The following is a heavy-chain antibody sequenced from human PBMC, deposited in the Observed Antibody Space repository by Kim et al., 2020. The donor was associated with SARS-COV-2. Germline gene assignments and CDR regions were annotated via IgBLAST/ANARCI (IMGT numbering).Heavy chain of an antibody. CDR1: GFTFSGSA. D-gene: IGHD3-10*01. CDR2: IRSKANSYAT. V-gene: IGHV3-73*01. J-gene: IGHJ6*02. Sequence: GGSLRLSCAASGFTFSGSAMHWVRQASGKGLEWVGRIRSKANSYATAYAASVKGRFTISRDDSKNTAYLQMNSLKTEDTAVYYCTGLYGSGMNGVYYYYGMDVWGQGTTVTVSS. CDR3: TGLYGSGMNGVYYYYGMDV.